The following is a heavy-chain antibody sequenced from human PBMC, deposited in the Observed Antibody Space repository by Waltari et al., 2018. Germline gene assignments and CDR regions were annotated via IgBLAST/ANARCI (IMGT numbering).Heavy chain of an antibody. V-gene: IGHV4-34*01. CDR3: ARGAAAGFAEYFQH. D-gene: IGHD6-13*01. J-gene: IGHJ1*01. CDR2: INHSGST. CDR1: GGSFSGSY. Sequence: QVQLQQWGAGLLKPSETLSLTCAVYGGSFSGSYWSWIRPPPGKGLEWIGEINHSGSTNYNPSLKSRVTISVDTSKNQFSLKLSSVTAADTAVYYCARGAAAGFAEYFQHWGQGTLVTVSS.